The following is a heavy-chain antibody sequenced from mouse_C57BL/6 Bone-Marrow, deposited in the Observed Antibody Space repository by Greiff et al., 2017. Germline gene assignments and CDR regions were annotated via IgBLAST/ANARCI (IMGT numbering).Heavy chain of an antibody. V-gene: IGHV1-64*01. Sequence: QVQLQQPGAELVKPGASVKLSCKASGYTFTSYWMHWVKQRPGQGLEWIGMIHPNSGSTNYNEKFKSKATLTVDKSSSTAYMQLSSLTSEDSAVYYCFYGSSHLWYFDVWGTGTTVTVSS. CDR3: FYGSSHLWYFDV. CDR1: GYTFTSYW. CDR2: IHPNSGST. J-gene: IGHJ1*03. D-gene: IGHD1-1*01.